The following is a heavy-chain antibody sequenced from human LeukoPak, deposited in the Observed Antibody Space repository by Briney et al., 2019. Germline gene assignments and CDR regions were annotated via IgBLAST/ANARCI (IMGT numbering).Heavy chain of an antibody. CDR1: GGSVSSGSYY. J-gene: IGHJ4*02. V-gene: IGHV4-61*01. Sequence: SETLSLTCTVSGGSVSSGSYYWSWIRQPPGTGLEWIGYIYYSGSTNYNPSLKSRVTISVDTSKNQFSLKLSSVTAADTAVYYCARVPGASSSSWCSAPRGYFDYWGQGTLVTVSS. CDR3: ARVPGASSSSWCSAPRGYFDY. D-gene: IGHD6-13*01. CDR2: IYYSGST.